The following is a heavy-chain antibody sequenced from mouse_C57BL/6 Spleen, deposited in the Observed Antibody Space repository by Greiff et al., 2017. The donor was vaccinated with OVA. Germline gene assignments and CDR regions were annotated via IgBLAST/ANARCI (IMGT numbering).Heavy chain of an antibody. CDR1: GFTFSDYY. J-gene: IGHJ4*01. Sequence: EVKLVESGGGLVQPGGFLKLSCAASGFTFSDYYMYWVRPTPEKRLEWVAYISNGGGSTYYPDTVKGRFTTSRDNAKNTLYLQMSRLKSEDTAMYYCARKGYYAMDYWGQGTSGTVSS. CDR2: ISNGGGST. V-gene: IGHV5-12*01. CDR3: ARKGYYAMDY.